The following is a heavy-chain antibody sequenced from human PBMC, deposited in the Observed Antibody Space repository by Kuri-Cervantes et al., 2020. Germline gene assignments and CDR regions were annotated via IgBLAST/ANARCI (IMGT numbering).Heavy chain of an antibody. CDR2: IKQDGSEK. J-gene: IGHJ6*02. CDR1: GFTFSSYW. Sequence: ESLKISCAASGFTFSSYWMSWVRQAPGKGLEWVANIKQDGSEKYYVDSVKGRFTISRDNAKNSLYLQMDSLRAEDTAVYYCARGFDGFYGMDLWGQGTTVTVSS. D-gene: IGHD3-10*01. V-gene: IGHV3-7*01. CDR3: ARGFDGFYGMDL.